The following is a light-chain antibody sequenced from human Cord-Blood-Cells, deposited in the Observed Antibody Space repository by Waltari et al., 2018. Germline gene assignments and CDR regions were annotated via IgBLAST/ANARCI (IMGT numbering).Light chain of an antibody. CDR2: DFS. CDR3: SSYTSSSTYV. J-gene: IGLJ1*01. CDR1: SRDVGGYNY. V-gene: IGLV2-14*01. Sequence: QPALTQPASVSGSPGQSITIPCTGTSRDVGGYNYVSWYQQHPGKAPKLMIYDFSKRPSGVSNRFSGSKSGNTASLTISGLQAEDEADYYCSSYTSSSTYVFGTGTKVTVL.